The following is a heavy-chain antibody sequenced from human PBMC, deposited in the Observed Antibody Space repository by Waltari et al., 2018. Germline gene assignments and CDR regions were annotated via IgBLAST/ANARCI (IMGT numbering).Heavy chain of an antibody. CDR2: FYGTT. CDR3: ARGQNYCSTSSCSKRTGAKWFDT. V-gene: IGHV4-4*02. D-gene: IGHD2-2*01. J-gene: IGHJ5*02. CDR1: GGSVSSSNW. Sequence: QVQLQESGPGLVRPSGTLSLTCAVSGGSVSSSNWWTWVRQSPGQGLEWIADFYGTTTYNPSLESRVTISVDKSKNHFSLKLTSVTAADTAIYYCARGQNYCSTSSCSKRTGAKWFDTWGQGTLVTVSS.